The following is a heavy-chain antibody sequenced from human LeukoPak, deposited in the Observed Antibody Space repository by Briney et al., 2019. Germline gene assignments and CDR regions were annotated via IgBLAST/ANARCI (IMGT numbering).Heavy chain of an antibody. CDR3: AKDPWQLVSPDAFDI. J-gene: IGHJ3*02. V-gene: IGHV3-30*02. CDR1: GFTFSSYG. Sequence: GGSLRLSCAASGFTFSSYGMHWVRQAPGKGLEWVAVIWYDGSNKYYADSVKGRFTISRDNSKNTLYLQMNSLRAEDTAVYYCAKDPWQLVSPDAFDIWGQGTMVTVSS. CDR2: IWYDGSNK. D-gene: IGHD6-6*01.